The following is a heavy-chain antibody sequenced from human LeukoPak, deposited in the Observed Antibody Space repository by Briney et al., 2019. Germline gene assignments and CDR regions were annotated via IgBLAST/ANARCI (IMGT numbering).Heavy chain of an antibody. Sequence: PGASLRLFCAASGFTFSKGGMSRVRQAPGKGLEWVSTVNDNGANTHYADSVKGRFTISRDNSRNTLLLEMNSLRADDTALYYCTKGDGGYYPIDNWGQGTPVIVSS. D-gene: IGHD1-26*01. CDR1: GFTFSKGG. CDR2: VNDNGANT. V-gene: IGHV3-23*01. J-gene: IGHJ4*02. CDR3: TKGDGGYYPIDN.